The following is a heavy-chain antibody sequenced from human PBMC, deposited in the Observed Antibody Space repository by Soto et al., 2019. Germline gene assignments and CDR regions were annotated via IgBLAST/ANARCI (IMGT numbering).Heavy chain of an antibody. CDR3: ARGYINIDQ. D-gene: IGHD5-18*01. Sequence: PGGSLPLSCSASVFTFSIYAMSWVRQAPGKGLEWVSRISGSGGTTYYTDSVKGRFTISRDNSKNTLYLQMNSLRAEDTAEYYCARGYINIDQWGQGTLVTVSS. CDR2: ISGSGGTT. V-gene: IGHV3-23*01. J-gene: IGHJ5*02. CDR1: VFTFSIYA.